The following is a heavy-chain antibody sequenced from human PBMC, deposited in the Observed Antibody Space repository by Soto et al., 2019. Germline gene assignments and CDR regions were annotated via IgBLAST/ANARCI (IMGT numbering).Heavy chain of an antibody. J-gene: IGHJ4*02. D-gene: IGHD3-10*01. Sequence: PGGSLRLSCAASGFTFSSYAMSWVRQAPGKGLEWVSAISGSGGSTYYADSVKGRFTISRDNSKNTLYLQMSSLRAEDTAVYYCENDLELGFGEFYSYWGEGTRETV. CDR1: GFTFSSYA. CDR3: ENDLELGFGEFYSY. V-gene: IGHV3-23*01. CDR2: ISGSGGST.